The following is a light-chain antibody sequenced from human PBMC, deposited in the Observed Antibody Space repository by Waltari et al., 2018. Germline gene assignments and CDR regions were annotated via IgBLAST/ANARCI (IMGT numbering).Light chain of an antibody. CDR3: SSYTPTSILV. Sequence: QSALTQPASVSGSPGQSLTLPCTGTSSDVGSYNYVSCYQQHPGTPPKLLIYDVTKRPSGVSGRFSGSKSGNTASLTISGLQPEDEADYFCSSYTPTSILVFGGGTKLTV. CDR2: DVT. J-gene: IGLJ2*01. CDR1: SSDVGSYNY. V-gene: IGLV2-14*03.